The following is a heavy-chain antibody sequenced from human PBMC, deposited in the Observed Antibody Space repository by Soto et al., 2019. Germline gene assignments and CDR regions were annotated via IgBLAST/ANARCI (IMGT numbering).Heavy chain of an antibody. D-gene: IGHD6-6*01. CDR3: GKRARSSIAARDFNWFDP. CDR1: GGTFSSYS. Sequence: GASVKVSCKASGGTFSSYSISWVRHAPGQRLEWMGGIIPIFCTANYAQKFQGRVTITADESTSTAYMGLSSLRSEDTAVYYCGKRARSSIAARDFNWFDPWGQGTLVTVSS. J-gene: IGHJ5*02. CDR2: IIPIFCTA. V-gene: IGHV1-69*13.